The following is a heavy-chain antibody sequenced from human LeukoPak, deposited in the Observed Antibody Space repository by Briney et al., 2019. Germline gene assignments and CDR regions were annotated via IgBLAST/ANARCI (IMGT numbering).Heavy chain of an antibody. Sequence: GRSLRLSCAASGFTFNNYAMHWVRQAPGKGLEWVAVISYDGSNKYYADSVKGRFTISRDNSKNTLSLQMNSLRTEDTAVYFCARDNYSSSWYKGEFVYWGQGTLVTVSS. CDR1: GFTFNNYA. J-gene: IGHJ4*02. CDR2: ISYDGSNK. D-gene: IGHD6-13*01. CDR3: ARDNYSSSWYKGEFVY. V-gene: IGHV3-30-3*01.